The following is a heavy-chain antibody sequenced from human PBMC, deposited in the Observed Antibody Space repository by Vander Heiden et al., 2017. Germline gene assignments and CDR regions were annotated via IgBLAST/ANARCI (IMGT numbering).Heavy chain of an antibody. Sequence: QVQLVQSGAEVKKPGASVKVSCKASGYTFTGYYMHWVRQAPGQGLEWMGRSNPNSGDSNTAQKFQGSVTMTRDTSISTAYMELSRLRSDDTAFYYCASYGSGSYHWGQGTLVTVSS. D-gene: IGHD3-10*01. CDR3: ASYGSGSYH. CDR2: SNPNSGDS. CDR1: GYTFTGYY. J-gene: IGHJ1*01. V-gene: IGHV1-2*06.